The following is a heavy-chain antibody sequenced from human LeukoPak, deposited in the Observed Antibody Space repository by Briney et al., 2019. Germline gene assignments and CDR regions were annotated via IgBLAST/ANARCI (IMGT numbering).Heavy chain of an antibody. J-gene: IGHJ4*02. D-gene: IGHD2-15*01. CDR1: GYSFTSYW. CDR3: ARHSSGGSFYCSGCNCYTGPFDY. V-gene: IGHV5-10-1*01. CDR2: IHPSVSYT. Sequence: GESLRISCKGSGYSFTSYWISWVRQMPGKGLEWMGRIHPSVSYTNYSTSFQGHVNISADKSISSAHRQWSSLKASDNAMYYCARHSSGGSFYCSGCNCYTGPFDYWGQGTLVTVSS.